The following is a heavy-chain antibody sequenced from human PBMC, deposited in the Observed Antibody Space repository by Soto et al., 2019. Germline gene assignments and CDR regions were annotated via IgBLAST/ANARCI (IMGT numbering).Heavy chain of an antibody. J-gene: IGHJ3*02. CDR2: FDPEEGET. V-gene: IGHV1-24*01. Sequence: QVQLVQSGAEVKKPGASVKVSCKVSGYTLTELSMHWVRQAPGKGLEWMGGFDPEEGETIYAQKFQGRVTMTEDTSTETAYMELSSLRSEDTAVYYCATVPSCGGDCYVAFDIWGQGTMVTVSS. D-gene: IGHD2-21*01. CDR1: GYTLTELS. CDR3: ATVPSCGGDCYVAFDI.